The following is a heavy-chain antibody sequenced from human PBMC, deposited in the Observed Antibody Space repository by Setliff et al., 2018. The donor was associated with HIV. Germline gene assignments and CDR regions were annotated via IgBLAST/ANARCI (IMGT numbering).Heavy chain of an antibody. D-gene: IGHD6-19*01. J-gene: IGHJ4*02. Sequence: SVKVSCKASGGTFSTYDISWVRQAPGQGLEWMGGIIPILRFANYAQKFQGRVTVTADKSTGTAYMELSSLRSEDTAVYYCARMVAVADREYHSDYWGQGTLVTVSS. CDR1: GGTFSTYD. CDR2: IIPILRFA. V-gene: IGHV1-69*10. CDR3: ARMVAVADREYHSDY.